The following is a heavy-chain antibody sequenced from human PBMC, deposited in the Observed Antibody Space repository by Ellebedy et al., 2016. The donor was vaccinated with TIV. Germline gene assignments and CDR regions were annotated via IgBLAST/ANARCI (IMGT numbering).Heavy chain of an antibody. Sequence: GGSLRLSCTASGFIFADHAIHWVRQAPGKGLEWVSSISGSGGSTFNADSVRGRFTISRDNSKNTLYLQMNSLRADDTAVYYCARGWGRDTAVDYWGQGTLVTVSS. D-gene: IGHD3-16*01. CDR2: ISGSGGST. CDR3: ARGWGRDTAVDY. V-gene: IGHV3-23*01. CDR1: GFIFADHA. J-gene: IGHJ4*02.